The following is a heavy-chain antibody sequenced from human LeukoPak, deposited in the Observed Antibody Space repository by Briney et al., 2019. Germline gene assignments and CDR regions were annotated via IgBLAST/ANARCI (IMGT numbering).Heavy chain of an antibody. CDR3: AKPKLKQDAFDI. Sequence: GGSLRLSCAAPGLTFSSYAMSWVRQAPGKGLEWVSAISGSGGSTYYADSVKGRFTISRDNSKNTLYLQMNSLRAEDTAVYYCAKPKLKQDAFDIWGQGTMVTVSS. V-gene: IGHV3-23*01. J-gene: IGHJ3*02. CDR1: GLTFSSYA. CDR2: ISGSGGST. D-gene: IGHD2-15*01.